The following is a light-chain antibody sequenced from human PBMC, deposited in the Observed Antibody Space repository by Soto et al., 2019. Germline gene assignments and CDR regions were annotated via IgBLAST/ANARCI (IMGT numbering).Light chain of an antibody. Sequence: DIQMTQSPSSVSASVGDRVTITCRARQGLSSWLAWYQQRPGKAPKLLIYAASILHTGVPSRFVGGGSGTDYTLTITSLQPEDFATYYCQQGYNFPLTFGDGTRVEIK. CDR2: AAS. V-gene: IGKV1-12*01. J-gene: IGKJ4*01. CDR1: QGLSSW. CDR3: QQGYNFPLT.